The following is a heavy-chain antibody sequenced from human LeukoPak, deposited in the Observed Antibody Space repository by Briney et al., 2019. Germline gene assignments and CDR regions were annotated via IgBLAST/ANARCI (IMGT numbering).Heavy chain of an antibody. CDR1: GGTFSSYA. CDR2: IIPIFGIA. Sequence: SVKVSCKASGGTFSSYAICWVRQAPGQGLEWMGRIIPIFGIANYAQKFQGRVTITADKSTSTAYMELSSLRSEDTAVYYCARDAAYCGGDCPFDYWGQGTLVTVSS. J-gene: IGHJ4*02. D-gene: IGHD2-21*02. V-gene: IGHV1-69*04. CDR3: ARDAAYCGGDCPFDY.